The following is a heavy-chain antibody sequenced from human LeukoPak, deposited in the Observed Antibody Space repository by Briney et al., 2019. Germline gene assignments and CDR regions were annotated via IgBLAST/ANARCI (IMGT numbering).Heavy chain of an antibody. CDR1: GGSFSGYY. V-gene: IGHV4-34*01. CDR2: INHSGST. J-gene: IGHJ4*02. Sequence: SETLSLTWAVDGGSFSGYYWSWIRQPPGKGLEWVGEINHSGSTNYNPSLKSRVTISVDTSKNQFSLKLSSVTAADTAVYYCARGRKSCSSTSCYSKAVLDYWGQGTLVTVSS. CDR3: ARGRKSCSSTSCYSKAVLDY. D-gene: IGHD2-2*01.